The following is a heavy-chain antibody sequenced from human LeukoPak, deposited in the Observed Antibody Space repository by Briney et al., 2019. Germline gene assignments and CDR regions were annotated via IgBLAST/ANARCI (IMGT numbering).Heavy chain of an antibody. J-gene: IGHJ3*02. V-gene: IGHV1-8*01. CDR1: GYTFTSYD. CDR2: MNPNSGNT. D-gene: IGHD6-19*01. CDR3: ARTKAVAVAGTEAFDN. Sequence: ASVKVSCKASGYTFTSYDINWVRQATGQGLEWMGWMNPNSGNTGYAQKFQGRVTMTRNTSISTAYMELSSLRSEDTAVYYCARTKAVAVAGTEAFDNWGQGTMVTVSS.